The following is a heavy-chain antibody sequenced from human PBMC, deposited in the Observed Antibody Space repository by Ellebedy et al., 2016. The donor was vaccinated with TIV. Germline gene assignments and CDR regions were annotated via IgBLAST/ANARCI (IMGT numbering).Heavy chain of an antibody. D-gene: IGHD6-13*01. CDR2: TRNKANNYTT. Sequence: GESLKISCAASGFTFSDHSMDWVRQAPGKGLEWVARTRNKANNYTTEYAASVKGRFTISRDDSKNSLFLQMNSLKTEDTAVYYCTRPGIAAGVGYWGQGTLVTVSS. CDR1: GFTFSDHS. V-gene: IGHV3-72*01. CDR3: TRPGIAAGVGY. J-gene: IGHJ4*02.